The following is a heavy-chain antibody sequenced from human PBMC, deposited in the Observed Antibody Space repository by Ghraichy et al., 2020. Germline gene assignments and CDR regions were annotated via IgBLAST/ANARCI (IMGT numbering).Heavy chain of an antibody. CDR3: AKDSSGSIDH. CDR1: GVTFDHSF. CDR2: ITGNGDSA. D-gene: IGHD1-26*01. V-gene: IGHV3-43*01. J-gene: IGHJ4*02. Sequence: GGSLRLSCAASGVTFDHSFMHWVRQAPGQGLESVSLITGNGDSAYYADSVKGRFTISRDNSKNSLYLQMNSLRTEDTAFYYCAKDSSGSIDHWGQGTLVTVAS.